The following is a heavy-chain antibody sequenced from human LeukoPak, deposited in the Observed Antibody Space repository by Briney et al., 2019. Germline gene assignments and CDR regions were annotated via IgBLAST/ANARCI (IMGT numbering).Heavy chain of an antibody. J-gene: IGHJ4*02. D-gene: IGHD3-10*01. CDR2: LYDAGNT. CDR3: ARDVTVRGSPYRRYFDF. Sequence: SETLSLTCTVSGGSITSSNYYWAWIRQPPGKGLEWIGSLYDAGNTYHNPSLKSRVAISVDTAKKQVSLRLTSLTAADTAVYYCARDVTVRGSPYRRYFDFWGQGSLVAVSS. V-gene: IGHV4-39*07. CDR1: GGSITSSNYY.